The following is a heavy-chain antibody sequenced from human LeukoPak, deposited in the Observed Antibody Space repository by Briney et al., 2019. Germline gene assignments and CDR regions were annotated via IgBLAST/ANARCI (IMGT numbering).Heavy chain of an antibody. CDR2: ISVSGATT. D-gene: IGHD3-22*01. V-gene: IGHV3-23*01. CDR3: VKDRETYYDPGGYYCIWLDP. J-gene: IGHJ5*02. CDR1: GFTFSTYA. Sequence: GGPLRLSCAASGFTFSTYAMTWVRQAPGKGLEWVSSISVSGATTYYADSVKGRFTISRDNSKSTLFLQLNSLRADDTAVYHCVKDRETYYDPGGYYCIWLDPWGLGTLVTVSS.